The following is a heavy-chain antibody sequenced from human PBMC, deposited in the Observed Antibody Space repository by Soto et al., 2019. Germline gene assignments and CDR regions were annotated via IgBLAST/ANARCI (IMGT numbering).Heavy chain of an antibody. Sequence: GGSLRLSCAASGFTFSSYWMHWVRQAPGKGLVWVSRINSDGSSTSYADSVKGRFTISRDNAKNTLYLQMNSLRAEDTAVYYXXXXXGDGSXXXXXXXXXXXXMDVWGQGTTVTVSS. CDR2: INSDGSST. J-gene: IGHJ6*02. D-gene: IGHD2-2*03. CDR3: XXXXGDGSXXXXXXXXXXXXMDV. V-gene: IGHV3-74*01. CDR1: GFTFSSYW.